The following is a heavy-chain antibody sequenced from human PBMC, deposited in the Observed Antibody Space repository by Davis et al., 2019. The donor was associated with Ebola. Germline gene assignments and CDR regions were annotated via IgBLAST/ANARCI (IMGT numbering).Heavy chain of an antibody. CDR2: IWYDGSNK. CDR3: ARAMRYFDLLTGYSDY. Sequence: GGSLRLSCAASGFTFSSYGMHWVRQAPGKGLEWVAVIWYDGSNKYYGDSVKGRFTISRDNSNNTLYLQLNSLRGEDTALYYCARAMRYFDLLTGYSDYWGQGILVTVSA. J-gene: IGHJ4*01. CDR1: GFTFSSYG. D-gene: IGHD3-9*01. V-gene: IGHV3-30*02.